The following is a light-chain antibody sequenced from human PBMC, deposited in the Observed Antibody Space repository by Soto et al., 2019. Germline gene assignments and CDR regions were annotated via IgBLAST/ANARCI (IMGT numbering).Light chain of an antibody. CDR1: SSDVGGYNY. Sequence: QSALTQPASVSGSPGQSITISCTGTSSDVGGYNYVSRFQQHPGKAPKLKIYEVSNRPSGVSNRFSGSKSGNTASLTISELQAEDEADYYCTSFTTISTWVFGGGTQLTVL. J-gene: IGLJ7*01. V-gene: IGLV2-14*01. CDR2: EVS. CDR3: TSFTTISTWV.